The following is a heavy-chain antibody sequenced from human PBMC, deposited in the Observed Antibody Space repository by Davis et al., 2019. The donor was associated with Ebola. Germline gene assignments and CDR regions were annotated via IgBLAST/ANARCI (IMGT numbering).Heavy chain of an antibody. CDR1: GGSFSGYY. V-gene: IGHV4-34*01. CDR3: ARVWFGEFYYYYMDV. D-gene: IGHD3-10*01. Sequence: SETLSLTCAVYGGSFSGYYWSWIRQPPGKGLEWIGEINHSGSTNYNPSLKSRVTISVDTSKNQFSLKLSSVTAADTAVYYCARVWFGEFYYYYMDVWGKGTTVTVSS. CDR2: INHSGST. J-gene: IGHJ6*03.